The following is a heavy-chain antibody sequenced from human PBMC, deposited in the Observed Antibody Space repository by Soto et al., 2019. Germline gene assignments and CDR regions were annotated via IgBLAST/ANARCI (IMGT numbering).Heavy chain of an antibody. CDR1: GYSFTSYW. J-gene: IGHJ6*03. CDR3: ARTYYDILTGSTAYYYYYYMDV. CDR2: IYPGDSDT. V-gene: IGHV5-51*01. Sequence: GESLKISCKGSGYSFTSYWIGWVLQMPGKGLEWMGIIYPGDSDTRYSPSFQGQVTISADKSISTAYLQWSSLKASDTAMYYCARTYYDILTGSTAYYYYYYMDVWGKGTTVTVSS. D-gene: IGHD3-9*01.